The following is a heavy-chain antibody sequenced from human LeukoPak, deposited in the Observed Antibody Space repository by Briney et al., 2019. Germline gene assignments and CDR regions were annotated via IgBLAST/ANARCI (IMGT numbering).Heavy chain of an antibody. CDR1: GYTFISYG. CDR2: ISAYNGNT. CDR3: ARGQPQPSMDYYDSSGYYYDWFDP. J-gene: IGHJ5*02. Sequence: ASVKVSCKASGYTFISYGISWVRQAPGQGLEWMGWISAYNGNTNYAQKLQGRVTMTTDTSTSTAYMELRSLRSDDTAVYYCARGQPQPSMDYYDSSGYYYDWFDPWGQGTLVTVSS. V-gene: IGHV1-18*01. D-gene: IGHD3-22*01.